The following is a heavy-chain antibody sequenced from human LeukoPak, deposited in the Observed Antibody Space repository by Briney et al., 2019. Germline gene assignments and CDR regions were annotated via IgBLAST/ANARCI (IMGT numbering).Heavy chain of an antibody. CDR3: ARHYDAGKDDAFHI. Sequence: ASVKVSCKASGYTFINYGISWVRQAPGQGLEWMGWISAYNGGTNYAQKVQGRVTMTTETSTSTVYMELRSLRSDDTAVYYCARHYDAGKDDAFHIWGQGIMVTVSS. CDR1: GYTFINYG. CDR2: ISAYNGGT. J-gene: IGHJ3*02. V-gene: IGHV1-18*01. D-gene: IGHD3-10*01.